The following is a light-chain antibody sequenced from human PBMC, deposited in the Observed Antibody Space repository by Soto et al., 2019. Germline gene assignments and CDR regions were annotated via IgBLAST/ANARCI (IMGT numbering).Light chain of an antibody. J-gene: IGKJ2*01. Sequence: EVVLTQSPGTLSLSPGDRASLSCRASQNLSRYFLAWYQHKPGQAPRLLIFDASTRATNMPARFSGSGSGTEFTLTISSLQSEDFAVYYCQQYIKWPPYTFGQGTKVDIK. CDR2: DAS. V-gene: IGKV3-15*01. CDR3: QQYIKWPPYT. CDR1: QNLSRY.